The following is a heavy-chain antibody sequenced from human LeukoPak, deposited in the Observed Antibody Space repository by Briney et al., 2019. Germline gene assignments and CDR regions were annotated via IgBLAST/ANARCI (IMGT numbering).Heavy chain of an antibody. CDR1: GGSISSYY. J-gene: IGHJ4*02. D-gene: IGHD6-19*01. Sequence: KPSETLSLTCTVSGGSISSYYWNWIRQPPGKGLEWIGYIYYSGSTNYNPSLKSRVTISVDTAKNQFSLKLSSVTAADTAGYFCARQLRGEAVAGHLQPFDYWGQGTLVTVSS. CDR3: ARQLRGEAVAGHLQPFDY. CDR2: IYYSGST. V-gene: IGHV4-59*08.